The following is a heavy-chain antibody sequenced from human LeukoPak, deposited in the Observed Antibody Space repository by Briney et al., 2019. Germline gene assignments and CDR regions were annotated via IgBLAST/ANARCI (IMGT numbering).Heavy chain of an antibody. CDR3: AKDMYYYDSSGYPSFDY. CDR1: GFTFSSYS. J-gene: IGHJ4*02. Sequence: PGGSLRLSCAASGFTFSSYSMNWVCQAPGKGLEWVSAISGSGGSTYYADSVKGRFTISRDNSKNTLYLQMNSLRAEDTAVYYCAKDMYYYDSSGYPSFDYWGQGTLVTVSS. D-gene: IGHD3-22*01. CDR2: ISGSGGST. V-gene: IGHV3-23*01.